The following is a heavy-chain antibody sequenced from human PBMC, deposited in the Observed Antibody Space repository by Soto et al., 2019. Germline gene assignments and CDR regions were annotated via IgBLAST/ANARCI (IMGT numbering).Heavy chain of an antibody. CDR1: GFFLNSYS. J-gene: IGHJ6*02. CDR3: ARDALYGSGSYYDDYYGMDF. CDR2: ISSRSDYM. V-gene: IGHV3-21*01. Sequence: GALRLSCADFGFFLNSYSMNRFRQASGRGLEEVSSISSRSDYMYYGDSVKGRFTVSRDNAKNSLYLQMNSLRAEDTAVYYCARDALYGSGSYYDDYYGMDFWGQGTTGIVS. D-gene: IGHD3-10*01.